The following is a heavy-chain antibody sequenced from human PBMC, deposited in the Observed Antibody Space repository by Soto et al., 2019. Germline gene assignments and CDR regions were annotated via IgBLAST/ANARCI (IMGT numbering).Heavy chain of an antibody. CDR2: IWSDDTDT. CDR1: RPTFSNYG. J-gene: IGHJ6*03. D-gene: IGHD3-10*01. V-gene: IGHV3-33*01. CDR3: SRDLGSYSPLFMDV. Sequence: GGSLRLSCAVSRPTFSNYGMHWVRQAADKGLEWVAAIWSDDTDTYYADSVKGRFHISRDKSKNTLYLQMNSLRAEDTAVYYCSRDLGSYSPLFMDVWGKGTTVTVSS.